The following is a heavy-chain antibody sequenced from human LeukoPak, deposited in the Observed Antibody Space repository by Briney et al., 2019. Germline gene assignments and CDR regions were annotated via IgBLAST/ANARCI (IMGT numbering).Heavy chain of an antibody. V-gene: IGHV3-30*18. CDR1: GFTFSNYA. CDR3: ANAEGFDY. J-gene: IGHJ4*02. CDR2: ISYDGSNK. Sequence: GGSLRLSCVASGFTFSNYAMYWVRQAPGKGLEWVAVISYDGSNKYYADSVKGRFTISRDNSKNTLYLQMNSLRAEDTAVYYCANAEGFDYWGQGTLVTVSS.